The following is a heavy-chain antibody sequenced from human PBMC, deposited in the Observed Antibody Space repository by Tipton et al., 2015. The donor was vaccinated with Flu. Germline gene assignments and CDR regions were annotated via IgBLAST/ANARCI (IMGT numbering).Heavy chain of an antibody. CDR1: GYTISDYG. V-gene: IGHV1-18*01. Sequence: QVQLVQSGVEVKRPGASVKVSCRASGYTISDYGISWVRQAPGQGLEWMGWISTHNGNTNYAQKFQDRVTMTTDTSTSTAYMEVRSLRSDDTGVYYCARDSRRSSGSYWGTHFYYGMDVWGQGTRVTVSS. J-gene: IGHJ6*02. CDR2: ISTHNGNT. CDR3: ARDSRRSSGSYWGTHFYYGMDV. D-gene: IGHD3-10*01.